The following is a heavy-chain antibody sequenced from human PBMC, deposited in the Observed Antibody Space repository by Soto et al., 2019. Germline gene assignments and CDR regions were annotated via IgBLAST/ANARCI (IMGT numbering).Heavy chain of an antibody. CDR3: ARGQRVRGVIDYYYYMDV. V-gene: IGHV1-8*01. CDR2: MNPNSGNT. D-gene: IGHD3-10*01. Sequence: ALVKVSCKASGYTFTSYDINWVRQATGQGLEWMGWMNPNSGNTGYAQKFQGRVTMTRNTSISTAYMELSSLRSEDTAVYYCARGQRVRGVIDYYYYMDVWGKGTTVTVSS. CDR1: GYTFTSYD. J-gene: IGHJ6*03.